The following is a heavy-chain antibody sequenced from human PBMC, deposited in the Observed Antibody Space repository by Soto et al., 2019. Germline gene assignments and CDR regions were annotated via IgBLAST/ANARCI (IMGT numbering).Heavy chain of an antibody. J-gene: IGHJ5*02. Sequence: SETLSLTCDVSGDSISTSSYYWGWIRQPPGKGLEWIGYIYYSGSTYYNPSLKSRVTISVDTSKNQFSLKLSSVTAADTAVYYCARVGPPGAYNWFDPWGQGTLVTVSS. CDR2: IYYSGST. V-gene: IGHV4-30-4*08. CDR1: GDSISTSSYY. D-gene: IGHD7-27*01. CDR3: ARVGPPGAYNWFDP.